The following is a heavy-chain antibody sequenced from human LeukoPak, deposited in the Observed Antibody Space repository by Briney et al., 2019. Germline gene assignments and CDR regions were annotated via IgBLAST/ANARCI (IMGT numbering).Heavy chain of an antibody. CDR3: AGPYGSGTYYRNY. V-gene: IGHV3-23*01. CDR1: GFTFSSYA. Sequence: PGGSLRLSCAASGFTFSSYALTWVRQAPGKGLEWVSAISGSGGTTYYADSVKGRFTISRDNSKNTLYLQMKSLRAEDTAVYYCAGPYGSGTYYRNYWGQGTLVTVSS. J-gene: IGHJ4*02. D-gene: IGHD3-10*01. CDR2: ISGSGGTT.